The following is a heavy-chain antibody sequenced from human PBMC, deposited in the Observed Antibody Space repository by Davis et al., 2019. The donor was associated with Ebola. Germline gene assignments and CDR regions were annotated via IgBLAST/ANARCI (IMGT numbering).Heavy chain of an antibody. CDR1: GGSLRGHY. CDR2: INHSGTT. V-gene: IGHV4-34*01. J-gene: IGHJ4*02. Sequence: SETLSLTCAVYGGSLRGHYWSWFRQPPGKGLEWIGEINHSGTTNYDPSLKSRVTISVDTSKNQFSLKVTSVTAADTAVYYCTRETVGSSYFDWGQGTLVTVSS. CDR3: TRETVGSSYFD. D-gene: IGHD3-9*01.